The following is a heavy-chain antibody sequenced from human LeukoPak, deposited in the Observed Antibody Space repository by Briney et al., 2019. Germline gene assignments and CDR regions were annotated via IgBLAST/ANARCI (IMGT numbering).Heavy chain of an antibody. Sequence: ASVKVSCKASGGTFSSYAISWERQAPGQGLEWMGRIIPILGIANYAQKFQGRVTITADKSTSTAYMELSSLRSEDTAVYYCARDRDIVVVVAATTSYGMDVWGQGTTVTVSS. D-gene: IGHD2-15*01. V-gene: IGHV1-69*04. CDR2: IIPILGIA. J-gene: IGHJ6*02. CDR1: GGTFSSYA. CDR3: ARDRDIVVVVAATTSYGMDV.